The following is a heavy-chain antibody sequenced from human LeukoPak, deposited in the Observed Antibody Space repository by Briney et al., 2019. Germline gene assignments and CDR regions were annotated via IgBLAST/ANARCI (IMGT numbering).Heavy chain of an antibody. Sequence: SETLSLTCAVSGGSINSTNWWSWVRQPPGKGLEWIGDFYHSGNTNYNPPLKSRVTISVDTSKNQFSLKVSSVSAADTAVYYCARAYSSSWYWNWFDPWGQGTLVTVSS. D-gene: IGHD6-13*01. CDR1: GGSINSTNW. CDR3: ARAYSSSWYWNWFDP. V-gene: IGHV4-4*02. CDR2: FYHSGNT. J-gene: IGHJ5*02.